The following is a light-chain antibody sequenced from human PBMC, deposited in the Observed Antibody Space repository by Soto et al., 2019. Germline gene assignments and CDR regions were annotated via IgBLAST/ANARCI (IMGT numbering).Light chain of an antibody. CDR1: SSDVGTYDL. Sequence: QSVLTQPASVSGSPGQSITISCTGTSSDVGTYDLVSWYQQHPGKAPKLMIYEVSKRPSGVSNRFSGSKSGNTASLTISGLQAEDEADYHCCSYAVSSTYVFGTGTKVPS. CDR2: EVS. V-gene: IGLV2-23*02. J-gene: IGLJ1*01. CDR3: CSYAVSSTYV.